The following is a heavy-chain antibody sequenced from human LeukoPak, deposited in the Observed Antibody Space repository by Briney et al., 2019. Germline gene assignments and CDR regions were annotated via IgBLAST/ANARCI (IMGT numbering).Heavy chain of an antibody. CDR3: AKDPEQRLVQGTFDY. D-gene: IGHD6-19*01. CDR2: ISGSGGST. CDR1: GFAFSSYA. V-gene: IGHV3-23*01. Sequence: GGSLRLSCAASGFAFSSYAMSWVRQAPGKGLEWVSAISGSGGSTYYADSVKGRFTISRDNSKNTLYLQMNSLRAEDTAVYYCAKDPEQRLVQGTFDYWGQGTLVTVSS. J-gene: IGHJ4*02.